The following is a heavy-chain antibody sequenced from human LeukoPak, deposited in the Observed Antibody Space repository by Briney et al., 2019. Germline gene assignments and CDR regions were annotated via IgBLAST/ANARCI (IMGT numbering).Heavy chain of an antibody. CDR1: GFTFSSYT. V-gene: IGHV3-64D*06. CDR2: ISSNGGST. J-gene: IGHJ4*02. D-gene: IGHD6-13*01. Sequence: PGGSLRLSCSASGFTFSSYTMHWVRQAPGKGLEYVSAISSNGGSTNYADSVKGRFTISRDNSKNTLYLQMSSLRVEDTAVYYCVKPGYSSSWFDYWGQGALVTVSS. CDR3: VKPGYSSSWFDY.